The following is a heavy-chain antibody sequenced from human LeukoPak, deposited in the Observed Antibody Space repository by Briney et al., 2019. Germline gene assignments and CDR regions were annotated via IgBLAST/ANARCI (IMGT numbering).Heavy chain of an antibody. CDR1: GFTFSSYE. Sequence: GGSLRLSCAASGFTFSSYEMNWVRQAPGKGLEWVSYISSSGSTIYYADSVKGRFTISRDNAKNSLYLQMNSLRAEDTALYYCAKVATADYFDYWGQGTLVTVSS. J-gene: IGHJ4*02. CDR3: AKVATADYFDY. V-gene: IGHV3-48*03. CDR2: ISSSGSTI. D-gene: IGHD5-12*01.